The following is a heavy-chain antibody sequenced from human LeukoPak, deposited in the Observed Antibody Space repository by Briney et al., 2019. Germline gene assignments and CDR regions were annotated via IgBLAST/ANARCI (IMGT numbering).Heavy chain of an antibody. CDR1: GFTFSNYA. Sequence: PGGSLRLSCAASGFTFSNYAMSWVRPAPGKGLEWVSTISTNGGNTQYADSVKGRFTISRDNSKNTLYLQMNSLRAEDTAVYYCARAVGGLRYYFDYWGQGTLVTVSS. D-gene: IGHD6-19*01. V-gene: IGHV3-23*01. CDR2: ISTNGGNT. CDR3: ARAVGGLRYYFDY. J-gene: IGHJ4*02.